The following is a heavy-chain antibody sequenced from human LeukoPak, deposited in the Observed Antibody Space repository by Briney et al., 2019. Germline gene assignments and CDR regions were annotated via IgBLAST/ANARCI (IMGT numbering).Heavy chain of an antibody. CDR3: ARINYYDSSGYYADAFDI. CDR1: GGSISSYY. CDR2: IYYSGSTY. Sequence: SETLSLTCTVSGGSISSYYWSWIRQPPGKGLEWIGYIYYSGSTYYYNPSLKSRVTMSVDTSKNQFSLKLSSVTAADTAVYYCARINYYDSSGYYADAFDIWGQGTMVTVSS. D-gene: IGHD3-22*01. V-gene: IGHV4-59*12. J-gene: IGHJ3*02.